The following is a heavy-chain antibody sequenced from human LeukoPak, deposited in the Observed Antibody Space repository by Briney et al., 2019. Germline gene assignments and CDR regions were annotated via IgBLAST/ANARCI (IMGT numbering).Heavy chain of an antibody. D-gene: IGHD6-19*01. J-gene: IGHJ4*02. Sequence: ASGKVTCKASVYTFTSYGITWVRQAPEQGLEWMGWISGYNGNTNYAQNLQGRVTMTTDTSTSTAYMELRSLRSDDTAVYYCARDPSYSSGPPDYWRQGTLVTVSS. V-gene: IGHV1-18*01. CDR2: ISGYNGNT. CDR1: VYTFTSYG. CDR3: ARDPSYSSGPPDY.